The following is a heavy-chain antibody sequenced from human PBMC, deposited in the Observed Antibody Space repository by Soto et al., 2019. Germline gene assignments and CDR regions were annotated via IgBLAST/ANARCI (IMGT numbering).Heavy chain of an antibody. CDR3: ARAFLRGWGSYSYYYYYYRGV. CDR1: GGSFSGYY. Sequence: SETLSLTCAVYGGSFSGYYWSWIRQPPGKGLEWIGEINHSGSTNYNPSLKSRVTISVDTSKNQFSLKLSPVTAADTAVYYCARAFLRGWGSYSYYYYYYRGVWGKGTRVTVSS. J-gene: IGHJ6*03. V-gene: IGHV4-34*01. CDR2: INHSGST. D-gene: IGHD3-10*01.